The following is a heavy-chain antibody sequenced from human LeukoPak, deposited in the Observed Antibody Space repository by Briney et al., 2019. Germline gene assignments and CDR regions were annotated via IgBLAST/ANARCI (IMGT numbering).Heavy chain of an antibody. CDR3: AREPQSAYITMVRGVHFDY. J-gene: IGHJ4*02. D-gene: IGHD3-10*01. V-gene: IGHV1-2*02. CDR1: GYTFTGYC. CDR2: VNPNSGGT. Sequence: GASVKVSCKASGYTFTGYCIHWVRQAPRQGLEWMGWVNPNSGGTNYAQRFQGRVTMTRDTSISTAYMELSRLRSDDTAVYYCAREPQSAYITMVRGVHFDYWGQGTLVTVSS.